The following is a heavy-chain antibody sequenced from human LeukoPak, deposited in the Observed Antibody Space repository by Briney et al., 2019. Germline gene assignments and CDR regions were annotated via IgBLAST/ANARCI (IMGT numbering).Heavy chain of an antibody. Sequence: SETLSLTCTVSDASINSYYWSWIRQPAGKGLEWIGRIYTSGSTNYNPSLKSRVTMSVDTSKNQFSLKLSSVTAADTAVYYCARDSFMCSSTSCYTYYYYYMDVWGKGTTVTVSS. CDR2: IYTSGST. CDR1: DASINSYY. V-gene: IGHV4-4*07. J-gene: IGHJ6*03. D-gene: IGHD2-2*02. CDR3: ARDSFMCSSTSCYTYYYYYMDV.